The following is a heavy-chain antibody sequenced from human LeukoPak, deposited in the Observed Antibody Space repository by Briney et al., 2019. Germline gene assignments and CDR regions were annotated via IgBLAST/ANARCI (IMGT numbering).Heavy chain of an antibody. Sequence: SETLSLTCTVSGGSISSGSYYWSWIRQPAGKGLEWIGRIYTSGSTNYNPSLKSRVTISVDTSKNQFSLKLSSVTAADTAVYYCARSPEQYCSSTSCYAGYYYYYMDVWGKGTTVTISS. CDR1: GGSISSGSYY. D-gene: IGHD2-2*01. CDR2: IYTSGST. V-gene: IGHV4-61*02. CDR3: ARSPEQYCSSTSCYAGYYYYYMDV. J-gene: IGHJ6*03.